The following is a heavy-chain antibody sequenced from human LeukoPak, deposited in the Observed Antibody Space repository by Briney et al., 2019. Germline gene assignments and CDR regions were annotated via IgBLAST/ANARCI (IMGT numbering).Heavy chain of an antibody. D-gene: IGHD3-22*01. CDR2: INHSGST. Sequence: PSETLSLTCAVYGGSFSGYYWSWIRQPPGKGLEWIGEINHSGSTNYNPSLKSRVTISVDTSKNQFSPKLSSVTAADTAVYYCARQPLYYYDSSGYYRNYYYYYMDVWGKGTTVTVSS. CDR1: GGSFSGYY. CDR3: ARQPLYYYDSSGYYRNYYYYYMDV. J-gene: IGHJ6*03. V-gene: IGHV4-34*01.